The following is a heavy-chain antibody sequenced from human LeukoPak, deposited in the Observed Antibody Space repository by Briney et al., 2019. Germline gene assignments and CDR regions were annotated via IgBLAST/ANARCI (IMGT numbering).Heavy chain of an antibody. Sequence: PSETLSLTCTVSGGSISSYYWSWIRQPAGKGLEWIGRIYTSGSTNYNPSLKSRVTMSVDTSKNQFSLKLSSVAAADTAVYYCAREVGTIMVNWFDPWGQGTLVTVSS. CDR2: IYTSGST. D-gene: IGHD3-3*01. V-gene: IGHV4-4*07. CDR1: GGSISSYY. J-gene: IGHJ5*02. CDR3: AREVGTIMVNWFDP.